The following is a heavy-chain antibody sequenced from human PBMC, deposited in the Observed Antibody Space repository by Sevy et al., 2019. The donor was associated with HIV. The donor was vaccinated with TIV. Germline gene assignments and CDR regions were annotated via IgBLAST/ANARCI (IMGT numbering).Heavy chain of an antibody. CDR3: ADPPSGL. CDR2: IKEDGSRK. J-gene: IGHJ4*02. CDR1: GITFNSLC. Sequence: GGSLRLSCAASGITFNSLCMRWVRQAPGKGLEWVANIKEDGSRKYYGDSGKGRFAISRDNAKSYLYLQVNSLRVEDTAVYYCADPPSGLWGQGTLVTVSS. V-gene: IGHV3-7*01.